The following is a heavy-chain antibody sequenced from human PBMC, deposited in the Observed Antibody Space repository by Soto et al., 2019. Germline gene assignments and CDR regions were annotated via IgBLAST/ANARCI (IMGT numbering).Heavy chain of an antibody. CDR3: ARTKSTNHIVS. CDR2: IDPNSGGT. V-gene: IGHV1-2*02. CDR1: GYIFTVYH. J-gene: IGHJ5*02. Sequence: SVKVSCKASGYIFTVYHINCVRQAPGQGLEWVGWIDPNSGGTDYGAKFQGRVAMTTDTSISTAYMELNRLRSDDTAVYYCARTKSTNHIVSWGQGTLVTVSS. D-gene: IGHD1-26*01.